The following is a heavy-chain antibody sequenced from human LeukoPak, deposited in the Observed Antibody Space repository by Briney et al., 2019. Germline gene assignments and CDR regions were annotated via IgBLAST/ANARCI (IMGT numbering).Heavy chain of an antibody. J-gene: IGHJ5*02. CDR1: GGSISSGGYY. V-gene: IGHV4-61*08. D-gene: IGHD4-17*01. Sequence: SETLSLTCTVSGGSISSGGYYWSWIRQPPGKGLEWIGYIYYSGSTNYNPSLKSRVTISVDTSKNQFSLKLSSVTAADTAVYYCARSDYGDYGGWFDPWGQGTLVTVSS. CDR3: ARSDYGDYGGWFDP. CDR2: IYYSGST.